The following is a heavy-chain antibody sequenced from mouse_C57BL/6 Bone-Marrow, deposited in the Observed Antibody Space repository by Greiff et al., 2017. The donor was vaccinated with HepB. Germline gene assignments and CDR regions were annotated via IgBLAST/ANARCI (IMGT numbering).Heavy chain of an antibody. Sequence: EVQLQQSGPGLVKPSQSLSLTCSVTGYSITSGYYWNWIRQFPGNKLEWMGYISYDGSNNYNPSLKNRISITRDTSKNQFFLKLNSVTTEDTATYYCAREGINYYGSSYPGVYAMDYWGQGTSVTVSS. J-gene: IGHJ4*01. D-gene: IGHD1-1*01. CDR2: ISYDGSN. V-gene: IGHV3-6*01. CDR3: AREGINYYGSSYPGVYAMDY. CDR1: GYSITSGYY.